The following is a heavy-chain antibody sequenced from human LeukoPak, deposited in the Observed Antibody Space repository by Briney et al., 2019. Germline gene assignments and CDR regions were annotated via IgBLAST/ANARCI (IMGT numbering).Heavy chain of an antibody. D-gene: IGHD6-6*01. CDR1: GFTFSSYA. CDR2: ISGSGSNT. V-gene: IGHV3-23*01. J-gene: IGHJ4*02. Sequence: SGGSLRLSCAASGFTFSSYAMSWVRQAPGKGLEWVSTISGSGSNTYYADSVKGRFTISRDNSKNTLYLQMNSLKTEDTAVYYCTGDEYSSSAPFDYWGQGTLVTVSS. CDR3: TGDEYSSSAPFDY.